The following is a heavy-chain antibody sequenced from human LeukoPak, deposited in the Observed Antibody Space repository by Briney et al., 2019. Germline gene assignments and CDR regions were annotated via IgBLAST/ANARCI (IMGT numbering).Heavy chain of an antibody. CDR1: GYTFTSYG. CDR3: ARGKYYYDSSGYCL. Sequence: ASVKVSCKASGYTFTSYGISWVRQAPGQGLEWMVWISAYNGNTNYAQKLQGRVTMTTDTSTSTAYMELRSLRSDDTAVYYCARGKYYYDSSGYCLWGQGTLVTVSS. D-gene: IGHD3-22*01. J-gene: IGHJ4*02. CDR2: ISAYNGNT. V-gene: IGHV1-18*01.